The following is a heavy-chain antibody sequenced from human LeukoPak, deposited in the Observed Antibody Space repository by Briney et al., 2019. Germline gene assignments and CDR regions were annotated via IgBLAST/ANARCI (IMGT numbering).Heavy chain of an antibody. CDR3: ARDVSDP. CDR1: GGSINTYY. Sequence: SETLSLTCTVSGGSINTYYWSWIRQPPGKGLEWIGEIYHSGSTNYNPSLKSRVTISVDKSKNQFSLKLSSVTAADTAVYYCARDVSDPWGQGTLVTVSS. J-gene: IGHJ5*02. V-gene: IGHV4-59*12. CDR2: IYHSGST. D-gene: IGHD2-8*01.